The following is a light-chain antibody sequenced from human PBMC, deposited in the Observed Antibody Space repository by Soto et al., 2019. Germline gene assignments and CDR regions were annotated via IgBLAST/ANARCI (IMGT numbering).Light chain of an antibody. CDR3: QQYSHFAT. V-gene: IGKV1-5*01. J-gene: IGKJ2*01. CDR1: QTISTL. Sequence: IRMTRSPSTLSAPVGDRVTITCQASQTISTLLAWFQHKPGKAPNLLIYDASNLESGVPSRFSGSGSGTEFTLTISSLQSDDSATYFRQQYSHFATFAQGTK. CDR2: DAS.